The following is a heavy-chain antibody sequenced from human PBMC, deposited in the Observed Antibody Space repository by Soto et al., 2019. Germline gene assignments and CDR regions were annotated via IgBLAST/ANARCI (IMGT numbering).Heavy chain of an antibody. CDR3: AHRSDGNYFDY. Sequence: QITLKDSGPTLVKPTQTLTLTCTFSGFSLCTSGVGVGWIRQAPGKALEWLAVIYWDDDKRYSPSLKNRLTITKDTSNNQVVLTMTNMDPVDTGTYFCAHRSDGNYFDYWGQGTLVTVSS. CDR2: IYWDDDK. V-gene: IGHV2-5*02. D-gene: IGHD1-26*01. J-gene: IGHJ4*02. CDR1: GFSLCTSGVG.